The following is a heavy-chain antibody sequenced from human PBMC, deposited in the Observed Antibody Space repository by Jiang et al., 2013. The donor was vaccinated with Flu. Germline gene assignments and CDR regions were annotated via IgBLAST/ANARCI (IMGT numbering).Heavy chain of an antibody. CDR1: GFTFTSSA. CDR3: AAGGYDSSARGMDV. D-gene: IGHD3-22*01. Sequence: KASGFTFTSSAVQWVRQARGQRLEWIGWIVVGSGNTNYAQKFQERVTITRDMSTSTAYMELSSLRSEDTAVYYCAAGGYDSSARGMDVWGQGTTVTVSS. CDR2: IVVGSGNT. J-gene: IGHJ6*02. V-gene: IGHV1-58*01.